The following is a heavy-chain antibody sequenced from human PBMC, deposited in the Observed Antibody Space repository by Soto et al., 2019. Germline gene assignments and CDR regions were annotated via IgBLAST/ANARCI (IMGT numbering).Heavy chain of an antibody. D-gene: IGHD2-21*02. CDR3: AKGGGDSLRYGMDV. V-gene: IGHV3-23*01. CDR2: ISGSGGSI. CDR1: GFIFSSSA. J-gene: IGHJ6*02. Sequence: EVQLLDSGGGLVQPGGALRLSCSASGFIFSSSAMNWVRQAPGKGLEWVSAISGSGGSIYYADSVKGRFTISRDNSKTTLYLRMDSLSAEDTAVYYCAKGGGDSLRYGMDVWGQGTTVTVSS.